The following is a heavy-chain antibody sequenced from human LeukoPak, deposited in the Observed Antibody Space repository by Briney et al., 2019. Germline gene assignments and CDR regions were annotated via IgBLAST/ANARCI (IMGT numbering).Heavy chain of an antibody. Sequence: GGSLRLSCAASGFTFSNFAFYWVRQAPGKGLEWVSSISDSDSRTNFADSVKGRFTISSDFSKNTLFLQMNGLRADDTAVYYCATSTVTNGFDYWGQGALVTVSS. CDR1: GFTFSNFA. J-gene: IGHJ4*02. D-gene: IGHD4-17*01. CDR3: ATSTVTNGFDY. CDR2: ISDSDSRT. V-gene: IGHV3-23*01.